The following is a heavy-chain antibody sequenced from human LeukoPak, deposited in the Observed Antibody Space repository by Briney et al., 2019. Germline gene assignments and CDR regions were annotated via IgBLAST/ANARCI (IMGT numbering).Heavy chain of an antibody. CDR1: GFTFDDYA. Sequence: GGSLRLSCAASGFTFDDYAMHWVRHAPGKGLEWVSLISWDGGSSYYADSVKGRFTISRDNSKNSLYLQMNSPRAQDTALYYCAKDSKAVTGTGNIDYWGQGTLVTVSS. D-gene: IGHD6-19*01. J-gene: IGHJ4*02. V-gene: IGHV3-43D*03. CDR2: ISWDGGSS. CDR3: AKDSKAVTGTGNIDY.